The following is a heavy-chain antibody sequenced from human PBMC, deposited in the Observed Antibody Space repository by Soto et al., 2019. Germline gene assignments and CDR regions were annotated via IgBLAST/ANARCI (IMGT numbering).Heavy chain of an antibody. J-gene: IGHJ6*02. V-gene: IGHV1-69*12. D-gene: IGHD2-21*02. CDR3: ARDNGGDCPGVCYYYGMDV. Sequence: QVQLVQSGAEVKKPGSSVKVSCKASGGTFSSYAISWVRQAPGQGLEWMGGIITIFGTANYAQKFQGRVTITADESTSTAYMELSSLRSEDTAVYYCARDNGGDCPGVCYYYGMDVWGQGTTVTVSS. CDR2: IITIFGTA. CDR1: GGTFSSYA.